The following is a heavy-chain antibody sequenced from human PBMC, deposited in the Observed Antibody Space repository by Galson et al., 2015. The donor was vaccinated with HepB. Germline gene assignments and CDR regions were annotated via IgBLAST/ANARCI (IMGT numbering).Heavy chain of an antibody. V-gene: IGHV3-23*01. Sequence: SLRLSCAASGFTFSSYAMSWVRQAPGKGLEWVSAISGSGGSTYYADSVKGRFTISRDNSKNTLYLQMNSLRAEDTAVYYCAKGDSYYYDSSGYVGWGQGTLVTVSS. CDR1: GFTFSSYA. D-gene: IGHD3-22*01. J-gene: IGHJ4*02. CDR3: AKGDSYYYDSSGYVG. CDR2: ISGSGGST.